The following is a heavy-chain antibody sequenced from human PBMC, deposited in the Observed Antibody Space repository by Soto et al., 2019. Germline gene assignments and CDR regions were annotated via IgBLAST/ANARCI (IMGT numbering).Heavy chain of an antibody. D-gene: IGHD6-13*01. Sequence: ASVKVSCKASGYTFTTYYIHWVRQAPGQGLEWMGVINPSGDNRGYAQKFQDRLTMTGDTSTSTVYMELNTLTSEDTAVYYCARAGYSSSWYFFGYWGQGTQVTVS. V-gene: IGHV1-46*01. CDR2: INPSGDNR. CDR1: GYTFTTYY. J-gene: IGHJ4*02. CDR3: ARAGYSSSWYFFGY.